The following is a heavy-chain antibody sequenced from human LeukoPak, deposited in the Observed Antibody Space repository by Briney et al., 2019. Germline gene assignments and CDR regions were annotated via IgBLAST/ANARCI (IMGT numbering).Heavy chain of an antibody. Sequence: GGSLRLSCAASGFTFSNYAMSWVRQAPGKGLEWVSYISSSSSTIYYADSVKGRFTISRDNAKNSLYLQMNSLRAEDTAVYYCAELGITMIGGVWGKGTTVTISS. D-gene: IGHD3-10*02. V-gene: IGHV3-48*04. CDR2: ISSSSSTI. CDR1: GFTFSNYA. J-gene: IGHJ6*04. CDR3: AELGITMIGGV.